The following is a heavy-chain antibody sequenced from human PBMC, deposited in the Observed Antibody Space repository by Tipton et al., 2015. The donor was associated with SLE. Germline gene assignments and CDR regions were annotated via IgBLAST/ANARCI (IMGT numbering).Heavy chain of an antibody. CDR3: ARQNGYSDGGFTYGAAVVGLLDS. Sequence: TLSLTCTVSGGSISNRNYYWGWIRQPPGKGLEWIGYVSFNGITNYNPSLESRVSISLDRSRNQISLRLTSVTAADTAVYYCARQNGYSDGGFTYGAAVVGLLDSWGQGTLVTVSS. J-gene: IGHJ4*02. CDR2: VSFNGIT. CDR1: GGSISNRNYY. V-gene: IGHV4-61*05. D-gene: IGHD2-15*01.